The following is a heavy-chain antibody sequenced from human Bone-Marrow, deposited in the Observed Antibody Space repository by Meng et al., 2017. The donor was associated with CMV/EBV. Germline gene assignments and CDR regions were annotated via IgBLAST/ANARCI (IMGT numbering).Heavy chain of an antibody. Sequence: GSLRLSCTVSGGSIGSDYWSWIRQSPGKGLEWIGEINHSGSTNYNPSLKSRVTISVDTSKNQFSLKLRSVTAADTAVYYCARPRRYCSGGSCSSYYGMDVWGQGTTVTASS. D-gene: IGHD2-15*01. CDR1: GGSIGSDY. V-gene: IGHV4-34*01. CDR3: ARPRRYCSGGSCSSYYGMDV. CDR2: INHSGST. J-gene: IGHJ6*02.